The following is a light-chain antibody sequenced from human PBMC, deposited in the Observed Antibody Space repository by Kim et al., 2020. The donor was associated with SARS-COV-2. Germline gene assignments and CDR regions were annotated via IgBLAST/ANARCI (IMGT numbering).Light chain of an antibody. Sequence: ASVGDRVTITCRASQSISNYLNWYQQKPGKAPKLLFYAASSLQSAVPSRFSGSGSGTDFTLTISSLQPEDFATYYCQQSYSTPRTFGQGTKVDIK. CDR2: AAS. J-gene: IGKJ1*01. CDR3: QQSYSTPRT. CDR1: QSISNY. V-gene: IGKV1-39*01.